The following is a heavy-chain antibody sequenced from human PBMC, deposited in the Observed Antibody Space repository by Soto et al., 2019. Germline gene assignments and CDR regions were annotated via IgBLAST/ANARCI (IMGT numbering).Heavy chain of an antibody. D-gene: IGHD3-3*01. J-gene: IGHJ6*03. V-gene: IGHV3-11*01. CDR3: ARDYLACGLEWLLCPAPYMDV. CDR1: GFTFSDYY. Sequence: GGSLRLSCAASGFTFSDYYMSWIRQAPGKGLEWVSYISSSGSTIYYADSVKGRFTISRDNAKNSLYLQMNSLRAEDTAVYYCARDYLACGLEWLLCPAPYMDVWGKGTTVTVSS. CDR2: ISSSGSTI.